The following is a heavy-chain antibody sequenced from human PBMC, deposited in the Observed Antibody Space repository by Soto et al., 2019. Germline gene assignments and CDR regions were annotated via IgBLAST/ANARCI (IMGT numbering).Heavy chain of an antibody. Sequence: PGGSLRLSCAASGFTFSSYGMHWVRQAPGKGLEWVAVISYDGSNKYYAESVKGRFTISRDNSKNTLYQQMNSLRAEDTAVYFCSKDNMRWYYGSGSYSDYWGQGTLVTVSS. J-gene: IGHJ4*02. CDR3: SKDNMRWYYGSGSYSDY. CDR1: GFTFSSYG. D-gene: IGHD3-10*01. CDR2: ISYDGSNK. V-gene: IGHV3-30*18.